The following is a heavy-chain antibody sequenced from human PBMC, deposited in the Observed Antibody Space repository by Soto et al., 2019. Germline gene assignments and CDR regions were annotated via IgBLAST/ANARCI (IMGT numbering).Heavy chain of an antibody. Sequence: QVQLVESGGGLVKPGGSLRLSCAASGFTFSDYYMSWIRQAPGKGLEWISYISGSNIYTNYADSVKGRFTISRDNANNSLYLQMDSLRVEDTAVYYCARDGGEVITAAIGGGYGMDVWGQGTTVTVSS. D-gene: IGHD6-13*01. CDR2: ISGSNIYT. CDR3: ARDGGEVITAAIGGGYGMDV. CDR1: GFTFSDYY. V-gene: IGHV3-11*06. J-gene: IGHJ6*02.